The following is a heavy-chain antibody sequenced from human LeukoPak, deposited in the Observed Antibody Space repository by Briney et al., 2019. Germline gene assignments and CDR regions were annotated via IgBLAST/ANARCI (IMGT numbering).Heavy chain of an antibody. CDR2: ISISSSYI. D-gene: IGHD2-15*01. Sequence: PGGSPRLSWAASGFTLSNYSINWGRQAPGKGPGWGSSISISSSYIYYADSMNGRFTISRDKDKNSLYLIINSLTAEETALYYCARRINHGCCGVDYWGQGTLVTVSS. CDR3: ARRINHGCCGVDY. J-gene: IGHJ4*02. V-gene: IGHV3-21*01. CDR1: GFTLSNYS.